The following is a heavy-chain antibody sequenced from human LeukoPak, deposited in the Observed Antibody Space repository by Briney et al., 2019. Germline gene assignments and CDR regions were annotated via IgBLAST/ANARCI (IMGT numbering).Heavy chain of an antibody. D-gene: IGHD1-7*01. J-gene: IGHJ4*02. CDR2: INPSGGAT. CDR1: GYSFTNYY. Sequence: ASVKVSCKASGYSFTNYYMHWVRQAPGQGLEWLGMINPSGGATTYAQKFQDRVTMTRDTSTSTVYMDLSSLTSEDTAVYYCARGPGTTRTIDYWGQGTLVTVSS. V-gene: IGHV1-46*01. CDR3: ARGPGTTRTIDY.